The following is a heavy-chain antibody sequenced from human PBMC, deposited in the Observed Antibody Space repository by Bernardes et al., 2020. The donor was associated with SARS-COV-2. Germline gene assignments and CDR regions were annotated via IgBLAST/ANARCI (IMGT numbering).Heavy chain of an antibody. V-gene: IGHV1-24*01. J-gene: IGHJ1*01. D-gene: IGHD3-3*01. CDR2: PAPVYGEK. CDR1: GSTLSVLS. CDR3: ATDSIFGVVVYALTH. Sequence: ASVKVSCKVSGSTLSVLSMHWVRQVPGQGLEWMGGPAPVYGEKIYAQNFQGRVTLTEDTSTDTAYMELSNLRSEETAVYYCATDSIFGVVVYALTHWGQRALVTVAS.